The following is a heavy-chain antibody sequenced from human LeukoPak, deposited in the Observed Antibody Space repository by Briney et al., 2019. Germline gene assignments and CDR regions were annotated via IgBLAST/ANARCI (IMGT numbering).Heavy chain of an antibody. V-gene: IGHV4-34*01. CDR2: INHSGST. D-gene: IGHD2-2*01. Sequence: PSETLSLTCAVYGGSFSGYYWSWIRQPPGKGLEWIGEINHSGSTNYNPSLKSRVTISVDTSKNQFSLKLSSVTAADTAVYYCARGRTQFWGIVVVPAAPLDYWGQGTLVTVSS. CDR1: GGSFSGYY. CDR3: ARGRTQFWGIVVVPAAPLDY. J-gene: IGHJ4*02.